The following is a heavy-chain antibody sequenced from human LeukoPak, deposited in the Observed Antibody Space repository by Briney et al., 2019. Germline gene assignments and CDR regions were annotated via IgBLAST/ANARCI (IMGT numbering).Heavy chain of an antibody. V-gene: IGHV4-4*07. CDR1: GGSITSYY. Sequence: PSETLSLTCTVSGGSITSYYWSWIRQPAGKGLEWIGRIHTNGGTNYNPSLSSRVTLSVVTSTNQLSLTLPSLPPAGPPLSSCARELAVAGTVTHRFDPWGQGTLVTVSS. J-gene: IGHJ5*02. CDR2: IHTNGGT. CDR3: ARELAVAGTVTHRFDP. D-gene: IGHD6-19*01.